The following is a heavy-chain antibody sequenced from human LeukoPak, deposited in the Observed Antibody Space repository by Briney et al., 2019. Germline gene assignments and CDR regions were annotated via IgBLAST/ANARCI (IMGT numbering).Heavy chain of an antibody. Sequence: GGSLRLSCAASGFTFSSYGMHWVRQAPGKGLEWVAVISYDGSNKYYADSVKGRFTISRDNSKNTLHLQMNSLRAEDTAVYYCAKDSYYSGWYLNYYGMDVWGQGTTVTVSS. D-gene: IGHD6-19*01. CDR1: GFTFSSYG. CDR2: ISYDGSNK. V-gene: IGHV3-30*18. CDR3: AKDSYYSGWYLNYYGMDV. J-gene: IGHJ6*02.